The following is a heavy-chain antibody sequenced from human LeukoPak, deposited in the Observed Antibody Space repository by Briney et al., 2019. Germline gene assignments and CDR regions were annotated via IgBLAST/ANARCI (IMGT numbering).Heavy chain of an antibody. V-gene: IGHV3-21*01. CDR3: AREGKDSSSWYNYFDF. CDR2: ISSSSTYM. D-gene: IGHD6-13*01. CDR1: GFTFSSYS. Sequence: PGGSLRLSCAASGFTFSSYSMNWVRQAPGKGLEWVSSISSSSTYMYYADSVKGRFTISRDYAKNSLYLQMNSLRAEDTAVYYCAREGKDSSSWYNYFDFWGQGTLVTVSP. J-gene: IGHJ4*02.